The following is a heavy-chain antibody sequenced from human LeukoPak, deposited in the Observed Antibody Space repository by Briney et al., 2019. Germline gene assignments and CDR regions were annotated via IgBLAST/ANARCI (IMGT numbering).Heavy chain of an antibody. Sequence: GRSLRLSCAASGFTFSSYGMHWVRQAPGKGLEWVAVISYDGSNKYYADSVKGRFTISRDNSKNTLYLQMNSLRAEDTAVYYCAKVPEQWLFRSWYFDYWGQGTLVTVSS. D-gene: IGHD6-19*01. J-gene: IGHJ4*02. V-gene: IGHV3-30*18. CDR1: GFTFSSYG. CDR2: ISYDGSNK. CDR3: AKVPEQWLFRSWYFDY.